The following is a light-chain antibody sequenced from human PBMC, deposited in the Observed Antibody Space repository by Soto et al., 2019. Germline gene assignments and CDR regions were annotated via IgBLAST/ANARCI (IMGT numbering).Light chain of an antibody. J-gene: IGLJ1*01. CDR2: EVS. CDR1: SSDVGGYNS. CDR3: SSLTTSFTYV. V-gene: IGLV2-14*01. Sequence: QSALTQPASVSGSPGQSITVSCTGTSSDVGGYNSVSWYQQHPGKAPKLLLSEVSNRPSGVSDRFSGSKSGNTASLTISGLQAEDEADYYCSSLTTSFTYVFGTGTKVTVL.